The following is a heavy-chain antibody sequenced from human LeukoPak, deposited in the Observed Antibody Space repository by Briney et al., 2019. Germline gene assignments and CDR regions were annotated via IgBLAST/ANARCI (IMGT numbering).Heavy chain of an antibody. CDR1: GYTFTSYG. CDR2: ISAYNGNT. D-gene: IGHD2-15*01. CDR3: ARDDIYHATPPLDY. Sequence: ASVKVSSKASGYTFTSYGISWVRQAPGQGLEWMGWISAYNGNTNYAQKLQGRVTMTTDTSTSTAYMELRSLRSDDTAVYYCARDDIYHATPPLDYWGQGTLVTVSS. J-gene: IGHJ4*02. V-gene: IGHV1-18*04.